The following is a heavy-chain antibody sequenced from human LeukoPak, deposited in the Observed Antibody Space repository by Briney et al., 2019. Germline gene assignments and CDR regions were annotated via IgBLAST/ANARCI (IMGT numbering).Heavy chain of an antibody. CDR3: ATQFGRPTNYNWFDP. J-gene: IGHJ5*02. Sequence: PSETLSLTCTVSGGSISTEGYYWSWIRHHPGKGLEWIGYISYSGSTDYNPSLKSRVYISLDTSEKQSSLKLSSVTAADTAVYYCATQFGRPTNYNWFDPWGQGTLVTVSS. CDR1: GGSISTEGYY. D-gene: IGHD3-16*01. V-gene: IGHV4-31*03. CDR2: ISYSGST.